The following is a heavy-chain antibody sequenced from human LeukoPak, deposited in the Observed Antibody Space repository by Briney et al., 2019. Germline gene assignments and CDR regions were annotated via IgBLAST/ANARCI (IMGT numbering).Heavy chain of an antibody. V-gene: IGHV1-69*05. Sequence: SVKVSCKASGGTFSSYAISWVRQAPGQGLEWMGGIIPIFGKANYAQKFQGRVTITTDESTSTAYMELSSLRSEDTAVYYCARGIWSGYFNWFDPWGQGTLVTVSS. CDR2: IIPIFGKA. J-gene: IGHJ5*02. CDR1: GGTFSSYA. D-gene: IGHD3-3*01. CDR3: ARGIWSGYFNWFDP.